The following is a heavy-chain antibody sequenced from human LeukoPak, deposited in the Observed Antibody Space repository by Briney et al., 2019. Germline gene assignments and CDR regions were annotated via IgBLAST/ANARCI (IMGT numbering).Heavy chain of an antibody. Sequence: KPGGSLRLSCAASGFTFSDCYMNWIRQAPGTGLEWVSYISSSGSTIYYADSVKGRFTISRDNAKNSLYLQMNSLRAEDTAVYYCARDSGYYDSSGYREGYFDYWGQGTLVTVSS. D-gene: IGHD3-22*01. CDR3: ARDSGYYDSSGYREGYFDY. CDR1: GFTFSDCY. J-gene: IGHJ4*02. CDR2: ISSSGSTI. V-gene: IGHV3-11*01.